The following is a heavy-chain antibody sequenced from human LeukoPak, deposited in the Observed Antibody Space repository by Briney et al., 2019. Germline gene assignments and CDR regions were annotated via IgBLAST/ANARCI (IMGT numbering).Heavy chain of an antibody. CDR2: ISASGVST. CDR1: GITFSNYA. V-gene: IGHV3-23*01. CDR3: AKIGGYVVY. J-gene: IGHJ4*02. Sequence: GGSLRLSCAASGITFSNYAMSWVRQAPGKGLEWVSSISASGVSTYHADSVKGRFTISRDNSKNTLYLQMNSLRVEDTAVYFCAKIGGYVVYWGQGTLVTVSS.